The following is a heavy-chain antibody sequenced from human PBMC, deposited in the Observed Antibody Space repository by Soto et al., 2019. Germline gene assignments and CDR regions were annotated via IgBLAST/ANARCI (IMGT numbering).Heavy chain of an antibody. Sequence: SETLSLTCAVSGGSVSSTNWWSWVRQSPGKGLEWIGYIYHSGSTYYNPSLRGRVTISVDRSKNQFSLKLSSVTAADTAVYYCARTEPGTFDSWGQGSLVIVSS. CDR1: GGSVSSTNW. D-gene: IGHD1-7*01. CDR2: IYHSGST. V-gene: IGHV4-4*02. CDR3: ARTEPGTFDS. J-gene: IGHJ5*01.